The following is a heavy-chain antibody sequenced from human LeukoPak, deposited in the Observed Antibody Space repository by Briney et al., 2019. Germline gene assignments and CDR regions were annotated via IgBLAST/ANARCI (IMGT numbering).Heavy chain of an antibody. V-gene: IGHV3-53*01. CDR1: GFTVSTNY. CDR2: IYSGGST. CDR3: ARDTVTTFRFRDYYYYGMDV. Sequence: PGGSLRLSCAASGFTVSTNYMNWVRQAPGKGLEWVSVIYSGGSTYYADSVKGRFTISRDNSKNTLYLQMNSLRAEDTALYYCARDTVTTFRFRDYYYYGMDVWGQGTTVTVSS. J-gene: IGHJ6*02. D-gene: IGHD4-17*01.